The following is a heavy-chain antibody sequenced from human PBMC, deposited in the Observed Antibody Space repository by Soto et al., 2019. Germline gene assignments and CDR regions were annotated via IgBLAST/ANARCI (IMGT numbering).Heavy chain of an antibody. D-gene: IGHD3-22*01. CDR3: ARETPMIVVPYYSGGMDV. J-gene: IGHJ6*02. CDR2: INPSGGST. V-gene: IGHV1-46*01. CDR1: GYTFTSYY. Sequence: VASVKVSCKASGYTFTSYYMHWVRQAPGQGLEWMGIINPSGGSTSYAQKFQGRVTMTRDTSTSTVYMELRSLRSEDTAVYYCARETPMIVVPYYSGGMDVWGQGTTVTVSS.